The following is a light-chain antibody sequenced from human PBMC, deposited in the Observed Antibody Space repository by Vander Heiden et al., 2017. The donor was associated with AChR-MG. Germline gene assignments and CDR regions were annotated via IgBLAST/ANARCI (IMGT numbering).Light chain of an antibody. CDR3: QQYNNWTYVT. CDR2: GAS. V-gene: IGKV3-15*01. CDR1: QSVRSN. Sequence: DIVMTQSPATLSVSPGERATLSCRARQSVRSNLAGYQQKPGQAPRLLMYGASTRAAGSPARFSGSGSGREFTITISSLQSEDFAGDYCQQYNNWTYVTFGQGTKVEIK. J-gene: IGKJ1*01.